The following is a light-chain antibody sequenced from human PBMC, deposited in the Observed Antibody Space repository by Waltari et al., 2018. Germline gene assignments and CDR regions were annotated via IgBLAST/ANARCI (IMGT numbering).Light chain of an antibody. CDR3: QSYDSSLSGVV. CDR1: SSNIGAGYD. V-gene: IGLV1-40*01. Sequence: QSVLTQPPSVSGAPGQRITISCTGTSSNIGAGYDVHWYLQLPGTAPKLLILGKNNRPSGVPDRFSASKSETSASLAITGRQAEDEADDYCQSYDSSLSGVVFGGGTKLTVL. CDR2: GKN. J-gene: IGLJ2*01.